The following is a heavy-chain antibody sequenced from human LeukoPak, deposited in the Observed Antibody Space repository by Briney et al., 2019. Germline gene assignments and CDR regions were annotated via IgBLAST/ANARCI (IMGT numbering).Heavy chain of an antibody. V-gene: IGHV3-30-3*01. CDR3: ARTRSDTYYYYYGMDV. CDR2: ISYDGSNK. J-gene: IGHJ6*02. Sequence: GGSLRLSCVASGFNFSSYAMHWVRQAPGKGLEWVAVISYDGSNKYHADSVKGRFTISRDNSKKTLYLQMNSLRAEDKAVYYCARTRSDTYYYYYGMDVWGQGTTVTVSS. CDR1: GFNFSSYA. D-gene: IGHD5-18*01.